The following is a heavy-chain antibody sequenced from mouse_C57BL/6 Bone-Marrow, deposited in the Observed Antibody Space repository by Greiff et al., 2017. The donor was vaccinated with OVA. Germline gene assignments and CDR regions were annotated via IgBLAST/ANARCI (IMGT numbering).Heavy chain of an antibody. CDR2: IRLKSDNYAT. CDR1: GFTFSNYW. V-gene: IGHV6-3*01. Sequence: EVKLVESGGGLVQPGGSMKLSCVASGFTFSNYWMNWVRQSPEKGLEWVAQIRLKSDNYATHYAESVKGRFTISRDDSKSSVYLQMNNLRAEDTGIYYCTGCITTGFDYWGQGTTLTVSS. J-gene: IGHJ2*01. CDR3: TGCITTGFDY. D-gene: IGHD1-2*01.